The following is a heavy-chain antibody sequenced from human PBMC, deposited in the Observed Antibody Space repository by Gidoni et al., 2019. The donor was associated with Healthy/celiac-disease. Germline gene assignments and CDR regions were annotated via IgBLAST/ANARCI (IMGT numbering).Heavy chain of an antibody. J-gene: IGHJ6*02. CDR3: ARDIDFWSGYYSEYYYYGMDV. CDR2: ISSSSSTI. D-gene: IGHD3-3*01. Sequence: EVQLVESGGGLVQPGGSLRLSCAASGFTFSSYSMNWVRQAPGKGLEWVSYISSSSSTIYYADSVKGRFTISRDNAKNSLYLQMNSLRAEDTAVYYCARDIDFWSGYYSEYYYYGMDVWGQGTTVTVSS. V-gene: IGHV3-48*01. CDR1: GFTFSSYS.